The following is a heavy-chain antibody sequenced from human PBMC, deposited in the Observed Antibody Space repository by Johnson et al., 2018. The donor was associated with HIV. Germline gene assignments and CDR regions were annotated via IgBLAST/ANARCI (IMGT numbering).Heavy chain of an antibody. CDR3: AKVGTGYTSSSVGAFDI. J-gene: IGHJ3*02. CDR1: GFTFRSYW. Sequence: QVQLVESGGGLVQPGGSLRLSCAVSGFTFRSYWMTWVRQAPGKGLEWVAVVSYDGNYKYYGDSVKGRFTISRDNSKNTFYLQMNSLRVEDTAVYYCAKVGTGYTSSSVGAFDIWGQGTMVTVSS. CDR2: VSYDGNYK. D-gene: IGHD6-19*01. V-gene: IGHV3-30*18.